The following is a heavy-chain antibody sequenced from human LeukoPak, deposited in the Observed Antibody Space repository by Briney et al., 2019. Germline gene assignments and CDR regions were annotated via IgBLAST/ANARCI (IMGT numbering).Heavy chain of an antibody. CDR2: INHSGST. CDR1: GGFFSGYY. Sequence: SETLSLTCAVYGGFFSGYYWSWIRQPPGKGLGWIGEINHSGSTNYNPSLKSRVTISVDTSKNQFSLKLSSVTAADTAVYYCARGPNYYDSSGYYPDFDYRGQGTLVTVSS. CDR3: ARGPNYYDSSGYYPDFDY. J-gene: IGHJ4*02. D-gene: IGHD3-22*01. V-gene: IGHV4-34*01.